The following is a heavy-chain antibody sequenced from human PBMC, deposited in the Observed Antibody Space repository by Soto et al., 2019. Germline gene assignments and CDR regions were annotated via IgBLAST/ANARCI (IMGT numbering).Heavy chain of an antibody. D-gene: IGHD2-15*01. J-gene: IGHJ6*02. CDR2: IKEDGSEK. Sequence: EVQLVESGGGLVQPGGSLRLSCAASGFTFSDYWMSWVRQAPGKGLEWVANIKEDGSEKYYVDSVKGRFTISRDNAKNALYLQMNRLGAEDTAVYYCASNFVGYCSGGSCFAYYHYGMDVWGQGTTVTVSS. CDR1: GFTFSDYW. V-gene: IGHV3-7*01. CDR3: ASNFVGYCSGGSCFAYYHYGMDV.